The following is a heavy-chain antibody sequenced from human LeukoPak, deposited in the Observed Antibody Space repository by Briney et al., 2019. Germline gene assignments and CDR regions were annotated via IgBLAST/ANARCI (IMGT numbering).Heavy chain of an antibody. CDR2: IKQDGSEK. J-gene: IGHJ4*02. CDR3: ARDLYSSSWYSSGANY. D-gene: IGHD6-13*01. Sequence: GGSLRLSCAASGFTVSNNYMSWVRQAPGKGLEWVANIKQDGSEKYYVDSVKGRFTISRDNAKNSLYLQMNSLRAEDTAVYYCARDLYSSSWYSSGANYWGQGTLVTVSS. V-gene: IGHV3-7*01. CDR1: GFTVSNNY.